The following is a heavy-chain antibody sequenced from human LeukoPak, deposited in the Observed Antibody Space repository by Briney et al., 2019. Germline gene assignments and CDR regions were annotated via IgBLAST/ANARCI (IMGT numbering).Heavy chain of an antibody. CDR1: GGSISSYY. CDR3: ARGAVALAFDI. CDR2: IYYSGST. J-gene: IGHJ3*02. V-gene: IGHV4-59*01. Sequence: SETLSLTCTVSGGSISSYYWSWIRQPPGKGLEWIGYIYYSGSTNYNPSLKSRVTISVDTSKNQFSLKLSSVTAADTAVYYCARGAVALAFDIWGQGTMVTVSS. D-gene: IGHD6-19*01.